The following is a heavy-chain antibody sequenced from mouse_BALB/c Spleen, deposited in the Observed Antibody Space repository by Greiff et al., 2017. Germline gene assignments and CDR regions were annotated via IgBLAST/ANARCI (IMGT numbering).Heavy chain of an antibody. D-gene: IGHD2-2*01. CDR2: ISYSGST. Sequence: EVKLQESGPGLVKPSQSLSLTCTVTGYSITSDYAWNWIRQFPGNKLEWMGYISYSGSTSYNPSLKSRISITRDTSKNQFFLQLNSVTTEDTATYYCARFLMVTTAWFAYWGQGTLVTVSA. J-gene: IGHJ3*01. CDR3: ARFLMVTTAWFAY. CDR1: GYSITSDYA. V-gene: IGHV3-2*02.